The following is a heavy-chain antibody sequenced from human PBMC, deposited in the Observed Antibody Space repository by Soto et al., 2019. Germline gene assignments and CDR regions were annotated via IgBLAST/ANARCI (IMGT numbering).Heavy chain of an antibody. CDR1: GGSISSGGYY. Sequence: QVQLQESGPRLLKPSQTLSLTCTVSGGSISSGGYYWSWIRQHPGKGLEWIGYIYYSGSTYYNPSLERRVTTSVDTSKNQFSLKLSSVTAADTAVYYCARGRITMVRGVIDFDYWGQGTLVTVSS. CDR3: ARGRITMVRGVIDFDY. J-gene: IGHJ4*02. D-gene: IGHD3-10*01. V-gene: IGHV4-31*03. CDR2: IYYSGST.